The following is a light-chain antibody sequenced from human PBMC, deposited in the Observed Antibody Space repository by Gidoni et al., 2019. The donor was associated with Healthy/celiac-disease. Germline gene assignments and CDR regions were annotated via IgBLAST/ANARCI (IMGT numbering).Light chain of an antibody. Sequence: DIQMTQSPSSLSASVGDRVTITCQASQDISNYLNWYQQKPGKAPKLLIYDASNLETGVPSRFSGSGSGTDFTFTISSLQPEDIATYYCHQYDNLPPDTFGQXTKLEIK. CDR1: QDISNY. J-gene: IGKJ2*01. V-gene: IGKV1-33*01. CDR3: HQYDNLPPDT. CDR2: DAS.